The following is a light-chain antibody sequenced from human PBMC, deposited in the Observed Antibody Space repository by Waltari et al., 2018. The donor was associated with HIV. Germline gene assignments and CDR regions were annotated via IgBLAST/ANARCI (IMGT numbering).Light chain of an antibody. V-gene: IGLV1-47*01. CDR2: REN. Sequence: QSVLAQPPSASGTPGQRVTISCSGSSSNIGDHYVYWYQQIPGTTPTLLSDRENQWPSGVPDRFSGSKSGTSASLAISGLRSEDEAIYFCATWDDRLSGVLFGGGTKLTVL. CDR3: ATWDDRLSGVL. J-gene: IGLJ2*01. CDR1: SSNIGDHY.